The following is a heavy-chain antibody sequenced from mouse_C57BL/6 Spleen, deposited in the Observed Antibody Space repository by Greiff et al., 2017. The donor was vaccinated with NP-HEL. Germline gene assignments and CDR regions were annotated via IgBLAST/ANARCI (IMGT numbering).Heavy chain of an antibody. J-gene: IGHJ4*01. V-gene: IGHV1-69*01. CDR1: GYTFTSYW. CDR2: IDPSDSYT. Sequence: VKLQQPGAELVMPGASVKLSCKASGYTFTSYWMHWVKQRPGQGLEWIGEIDPSDSYTNYNQKFKGKSTLTVDKSSSTAYMQLSSLTSEDSAVYYCARSEGSYAMDYWGQGTSVTVSS. CDR3: ARSEGSYAMDY.